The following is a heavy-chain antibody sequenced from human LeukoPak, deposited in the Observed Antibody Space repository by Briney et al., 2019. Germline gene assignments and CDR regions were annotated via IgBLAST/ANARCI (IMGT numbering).Heavy chain of an antibody. D-gene: IGHD2/OR15-2a*01. J-gene: IGHJ4*02. Sequence: QPGGSLRLSCAASGFTFSSYGMSWVRQAPGKGLGWVSSFSGSGCSISYADSVTRLFTISTDNSKNTLYLQMNSLRAEDTAVYYCAKAGVYHDYCPDSWGQGTLVTVSS. CDR3: AKAGVYHDYCPDS. CDR2: FSGSGCSI. V-gene: IGHV3-23*01. CDR1: GFTFSSYG.